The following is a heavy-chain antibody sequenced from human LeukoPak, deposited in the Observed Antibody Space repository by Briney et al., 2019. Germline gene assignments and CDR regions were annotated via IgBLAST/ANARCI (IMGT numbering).Heavy chain of an antibody. CDR1: GGSISNYY. CDR3: CSSGYFASNWFDP. D-gene: IGHD3-22*01. CDR2: IYYSGST. J-gene: IGHJ5*02. V-gene: IGHV4-59*01. Sequence: SETLSLTCTVPGGSISNYYWSWIRQPPAKGLSWGGYIYYSGSTNYNPSLKSRVTISVDTSKNQFSLKLSSVTAADTAVYCCCSSGYFASNWFDPWGQGTLVTVSS.